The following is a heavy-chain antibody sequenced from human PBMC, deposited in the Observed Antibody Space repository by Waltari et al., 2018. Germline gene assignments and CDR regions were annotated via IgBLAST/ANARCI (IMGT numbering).Heavy chain of an antibody. J-gene: IGHJ6*02. Sequence: QVPLQQSGPGLVKPSQTLTLTCAISGDSVPSNSAAWNWIRMSPSSGLAWLGRTYYRSKLYNDYAVSVKSRITINPDTSKNKFSLQLNSVTPEDTAVYYCARDWTTGSDRSYYYGMDVWGQGTTVTVSS. V-gene: IGHV6-1*01. CDR3: ARDWTTGSDRSYYYGMDV. CDR2: TYYRSKLYN. CDR1: GDSVPSNSAA. D-gene: IGHD3-10*01.